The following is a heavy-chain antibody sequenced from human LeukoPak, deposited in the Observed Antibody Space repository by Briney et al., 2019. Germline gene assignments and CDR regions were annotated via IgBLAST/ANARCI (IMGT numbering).Heavy chain of an antibody. CDR1: GFTFSGSA. J-gene: IGHJ4*02. D-gene: IGHD3-22*01. Sequence: GGSLRLSCAGSGFTFSGSAIHWVRQASGKGLEWLGRIRSKANSYTTAYAASVKGRFTISRDDSKNTAYLQMNSLKTEDTAVYYCTRHSSEPNYYDSSGSDYWGQGTLVTVSS. CDR2: IRSKANSYTT. V-gene: IGHV3-73*01. CDR3: TRHSSEPNYYDSSGSDY.